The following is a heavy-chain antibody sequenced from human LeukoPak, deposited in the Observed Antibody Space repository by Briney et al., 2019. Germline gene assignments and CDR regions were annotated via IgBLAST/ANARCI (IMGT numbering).Heavy chain of an antibody. D-gene: IGHD1-26*01. Sequence: PGGSLRLSGAASGFTFSSYAMHWFRQAPGRGLEGWAVISYDGSNKYYADSVKGRFTISRDNSKNTLYLQMNSLRAEDTAVYYCARVLRWELLPFDYWGQGTVVTVSS. V-gene: IGHV3-30-3*01. CDR3: ARVLRWELLPFDY. CDR2: ISYDGSNK. CDR1: GFTFSSYA. J-gene: IGHJ4*02.